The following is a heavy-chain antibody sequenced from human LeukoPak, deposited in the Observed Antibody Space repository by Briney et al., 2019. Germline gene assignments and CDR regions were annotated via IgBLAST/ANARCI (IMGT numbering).Heavy chain of an antibody. CDR3: ARHPMRYCSSTSCFWNWFDP. D-gene: IGHD2-2*01. CDR1: GGSISSSSYY. J-gene: IGHJ5*02. CDR2: IDNSGST. Sequence: SETLPLTCTVSGGSISSSSYYWGWIRQSPGKGLEWIGSIDNSGSTYYNPSLKSRVTISEDTSKNQFSLKLSSVTAADTAVYYCARHPMRYCSSTSCFWNWFDPWGQGTLVTVSS. V-gene: IGHV4-39*01.